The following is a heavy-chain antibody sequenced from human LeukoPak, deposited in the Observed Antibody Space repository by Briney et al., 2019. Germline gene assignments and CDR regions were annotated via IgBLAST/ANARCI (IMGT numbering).Heavy chain of an antibody. D-gene: IGHD3-10*01. V-gene: IGHV1-24*01. CDR1: GYTLTELS. Sequence: ASVKVSCKVSGYTLTELSMHWVRQAPGKGLEWMGGFDPEDGETIYAQKFQGRVTITADKSTSTAYMELSSLRSEDTAVYYCARGVTMVRGVIIINWFDPWGQGTLVTVSS. J-gene: IGHJ5*02. CDR2: FDPEDGET. CDR3: ARGVTMVRGVIIINWFDP.